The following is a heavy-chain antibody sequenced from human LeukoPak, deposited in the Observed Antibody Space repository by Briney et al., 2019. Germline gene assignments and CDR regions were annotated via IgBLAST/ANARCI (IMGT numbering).Heavy chain of an antibody. CDR1: GFTFSSYS. CDR2: ISSSSSTI. D-gene: IGHD3-10*01. CDR3: ARFGGNYYYYYYMDV. Sequence: GGSLRLSCAASGFTFSSYSMNWVRQAPGKGLKWVSYISSSSSTIYYADSVKGRFTISRDNAKNSLYLQMNSLRAEDTAVYYCARFGGNYYYYYYMDVWGKGTTVTVSS. V-gene: IGHV3-48*01. J-gene: IGHJ6*03.